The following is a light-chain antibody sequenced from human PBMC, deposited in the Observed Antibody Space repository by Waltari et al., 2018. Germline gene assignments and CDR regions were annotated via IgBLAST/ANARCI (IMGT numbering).Light chain of an antibody. V-gene: IGKV1-39*01. CDR1: QTIFLF. CDR3: QESFTSPRT. Sequence: DIQMTQSPSSLSASLGDRVTITCRATQTIFLFLNWYQKRPGKGPNLLIYGASILHSGVPSRFSGSGSGTDFTLTISNLQPEDVATYYCQESFTSPRTFGHGTKVEI. CDR2: GAS. J-gene: IGKJ1*01.